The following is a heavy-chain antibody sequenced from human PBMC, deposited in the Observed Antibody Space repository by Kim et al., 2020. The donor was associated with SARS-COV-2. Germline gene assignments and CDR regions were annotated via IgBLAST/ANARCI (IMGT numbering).Heavy chain of an antibody. CDR3: ARDRADRGSYYGVFDY. Sequence: WGSLRLSCAASGFTFSSYGMHWVRQGPGKGLEWVAVIWYDGSNKYYADSVKGRCTISRDNSKNTLYLQMNSLRAEDTAVYYCARDRADRGSYYGVFDYWGQGTLVTVSS. V-gene: IGHV3-33*01. D-gene: IGHD1-26*01. CDR2: IWYDGSNK. CDR1: GFTFSSYG. J-gene: IGHJ4*02.